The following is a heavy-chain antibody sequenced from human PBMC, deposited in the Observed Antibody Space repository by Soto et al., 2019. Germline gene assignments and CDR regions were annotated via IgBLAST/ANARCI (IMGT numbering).Heavy chain of an antibody. D-gene: IGHD1-26*01. CDR1: GGSINGYY. CDR2: IYTSGTT. J-gene: IGHJ4*02. V-gene: IGHV4-4*07. CDR3: ARDSVGISSPGVY. Sequence: SETLSLTCTVSGGSINGYYWTWIRQPAGKGLEWIGRIYTSGTTSYNPSLKSRVTMSLDTSKNQFSLRLTSVTAADTAVYYCARDSVGISSPGVYWGRGTLVTVSS.